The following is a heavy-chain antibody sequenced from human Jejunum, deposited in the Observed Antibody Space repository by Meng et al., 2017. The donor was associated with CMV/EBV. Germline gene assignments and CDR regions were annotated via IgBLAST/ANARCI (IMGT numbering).Heavy chain of an antibody. CDR3: ARSRGTGYNFNS. D-gene: IGHD5-24*01. J-gene: IGHJ4*02. V-gene: IGHV1-3*01. CDR1: GDIFTIYD. Sequence: KASGDIFTIYDMHWVRQAPGQRPEWMGRINAGNGNTKYSQKFKGRVTISRDTSASTAYMELDSLRSEDTAVYYCARSRGTGYNFNSWGQGTLVTVSS. CDR2: INAGNGNT.